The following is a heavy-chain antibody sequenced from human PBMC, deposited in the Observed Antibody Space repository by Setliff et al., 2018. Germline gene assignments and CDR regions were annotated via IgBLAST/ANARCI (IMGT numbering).Heavy chain of an antibody. CDR1: GASFSDTY. J-gene: IGHJ3*02. CDR3: ARDYYDSRGSYAFDI. D-gene: IGHD3-22*01. CDR2: INYLGNT. Sequence: PSETLSLTCAVYGASFSDTYWSWIRQPPGKGLEWIGDINYLGNTNYNPSLKTRVTISVDTSKNQFSLNLSSVTAADTAMYYCARDYYDSRGSYAFDIWGQGTVVTVSS. V-gene: IGHV4-34*01.